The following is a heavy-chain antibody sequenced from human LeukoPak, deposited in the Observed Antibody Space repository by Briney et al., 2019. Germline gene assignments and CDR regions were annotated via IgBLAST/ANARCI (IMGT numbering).Heavy chain of an antibody. D-gene: IGHD3-10*01. CDR1: GGSISSSSYY. CDR3: ARDHYYYGSGSPQFDY. Sequence: SETLSLTCTVSGGSISSSSYYWGWIRQPPVKGLEWIGRIYTSGSTNYNPSLKSRVTMSVDTYKNQFSLKLSSVTAADTAVYYCARDHYYYGSGSPQFDYWGQGTLVTVSS. J-gene: IGHJ4*02. V-gene: IGHV4-39*07. CDR2: IYTSGST.